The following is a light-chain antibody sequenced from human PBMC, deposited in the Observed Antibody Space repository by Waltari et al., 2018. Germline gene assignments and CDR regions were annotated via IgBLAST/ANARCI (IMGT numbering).Light chain of an antibody. CDR2: GTS. J-gene: IGKJ5*01. V-gene: IGKV1-9*01. CDR1: QGRNSY. Sequence: DIQLTQSPSFLSASVGDRVTITCRASQGRNSYLAWYQQKPGKAPTLLIYGTSTLQSGVPSRFSGSGSGTEFTLTISSLQPEDFATYYCQQLKSFLFTFGQGTRLDIK. CDR3: QQLKSFLFT.